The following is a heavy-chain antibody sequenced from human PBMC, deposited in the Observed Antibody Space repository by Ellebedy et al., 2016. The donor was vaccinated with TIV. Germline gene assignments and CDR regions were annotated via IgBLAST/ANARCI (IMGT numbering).Heavy chain of an antibody. CDR1: GFTFSSYA. CDR2: ILYDGSNK. D-gene: IGHD6-19*01. J-gene: IGHJ3*02. V-gene: IGHV3-30-3*01. CDR3: ARDVKQWLVGAFDI. Sequence: PGGSLRLSCAASGFTFSSYAMNWVRQAPGKGLEWVAVILYDGSNKYYADSVKGRFTISRDTSKNTLYLQMNNLRAEDTAVYCCARDVKQWLVGAFDIWGQGTMVTVSS.